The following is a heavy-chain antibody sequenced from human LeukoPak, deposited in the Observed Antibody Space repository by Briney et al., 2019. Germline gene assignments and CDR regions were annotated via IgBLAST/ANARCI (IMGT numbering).Heavy chain of an antibody. D-gene: IGHD2-2*01. V-gene: IGHV4-34*01. Sequence: KASETLSLTCAVYGGSFSGYYWSWIRQPPVKGLEWIGEINHSGSTNYNPSVKSRVTISVDTSKNQFSLKLSSVTAADTAVYYCASSEGYCSSTRCYPGMDVWGQGTTVTVSS. CDR1: GGSFSGYY. J-gene: IGHJ6*02. CDR2: INHSGST. CDR3: ASSEGYCSSTRCYPGMDV.